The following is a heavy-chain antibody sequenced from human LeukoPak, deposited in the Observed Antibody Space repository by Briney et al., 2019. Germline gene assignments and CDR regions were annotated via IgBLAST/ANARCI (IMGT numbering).Heavy chain of an antibody. CDR1: GYSTSSGYY. V-gene: IGHV4-38-2*02. CDR3: ARAFYPPDFGFGRAPYYFDK. Sequence: SETLSLTCTVSGYSTSSGYYWGWLRQPPGKGLEWIANIYHSGNTYYNPSLTSRVTISVDTSRNRFSLKLSSVTAADTAVYYCARAFYPPDFGFGRAPYYFDKWGRGTLVTVSS. J-gene: IGHJ4*02. D-gene: IGHD3-16*01. CDR2: IYHSGNT.